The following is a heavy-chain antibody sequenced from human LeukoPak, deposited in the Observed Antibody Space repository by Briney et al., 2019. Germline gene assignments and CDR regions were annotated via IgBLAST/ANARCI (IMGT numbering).Heavy chain of an antibody. D-gene: IGHD3-16*01. CDR3: ARQRGEFDP. V-gene: IGHV4-4*09. CDR2: IYTSGST. J-gene: IGHJ5*02. Sequence: SETLSLTCTVSGGSISSYYWSWIRQPPGKGLEWIGYIYTSGSTNYNPSLKSRVTISVDTSKNQFSLKLSSVTAADTAVYYCARQRGEFDPWGQGTLVTVSS. CDR1: GGSISSYY.